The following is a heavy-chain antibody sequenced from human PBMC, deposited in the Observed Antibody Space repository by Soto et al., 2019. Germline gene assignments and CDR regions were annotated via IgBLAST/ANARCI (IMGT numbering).Heavy chain of an antibody. V-gene: IGHV1-18*01. Sequence: QVQLVQSGPEVKKPGASVKVSCKTSGYTFINYGISWVRQAPGLGLEWMGWINPDNGNTNFAQRLQGRVTMTADRSTRTAYMELRSLRFDDTAMYYCARVGGAVVTADYWGQGTLVTVSS. J-gene: IGHJ4*02. CDR2: INPDNGNT. CDR3: ARVGGAVVTADY. D-gene: IGHD1-26*01. CDR1: GYTFINYG.